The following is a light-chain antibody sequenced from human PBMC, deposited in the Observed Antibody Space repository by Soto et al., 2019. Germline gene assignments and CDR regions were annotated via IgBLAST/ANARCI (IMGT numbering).Light chain of an antibody. CDR2: DAS. V-gene: IGKV1-5*01. J-gene: IGKJ1*01. CDR3: LQDHDDSWT. CDR1: QSISSW. Sequence: DIQMTQSPSTLSASVGDSVTITCRASQSISSWLAWFQQEPGKAPKLLIYDASNLETGVPSRFRGSRSGTEFTLTVSSLQPADFATYYCLQDHDDSWTFGQGTKVDIK.